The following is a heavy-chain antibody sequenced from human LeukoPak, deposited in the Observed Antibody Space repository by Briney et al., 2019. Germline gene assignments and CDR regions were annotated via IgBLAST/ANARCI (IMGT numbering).Heavy chain of an antibody. V-gene: IGHV3-30*02. J-gene: IGHJ6*02. CDR2: IWYDGTNK. CDR3: AKVVVPATSYYYYDMDV. Sequence: GGSLRLSCAASGFTFSSYGMHWVRQAPGKGLEWVALIWYDGTNKYYADSVKGRFTISRDNAKNSLYPQMNSLRAEDTAVYYCAKVVVPATSYYYYDMDVWGQGTTVTVSS. CDR1: GFTFSSYG. D-gene: IGHD2-2*01.